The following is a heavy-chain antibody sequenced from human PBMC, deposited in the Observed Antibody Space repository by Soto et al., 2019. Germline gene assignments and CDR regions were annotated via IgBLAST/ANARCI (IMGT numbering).Heavy chain of an antibody. J-gene: IGHJ3*02. CDR1: GYTFTGYY. CDR2: INPNSGGT. CDR3: ARDRAYYYDSSGYYYSVGFAFDI. D-gene: IGHD3-22*01. Sequence: ASVKVSCKASGYTFTGYYMHWVRQAPGQGLEWMGWINPNSGGTNYAQKFQGWVTMTRDTSISTAYMELSRLRSDDTAVYYCARDRAYYYDSSGYYYSVGFAFDIWGQGTMVTVPS. V-gene: IGHV1-2*04.